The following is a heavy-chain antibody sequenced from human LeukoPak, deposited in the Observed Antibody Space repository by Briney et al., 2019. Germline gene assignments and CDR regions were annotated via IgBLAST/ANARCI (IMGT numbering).Heavy chain of an antibody. CDR1: GGSISSSSYY. CDR2: IYTTGFT. D-gene: IGHD3-3*01. V-gene: IGHV4-61*02. J-gene: IGHJ4*02. CDR3: AREDYNFL. Sequence: SETLSLTCTVSGGSISSSSYYWGWIRQPAGKGLESIGRIYTTGFTNYHPSLKSRVTVSIDTSKNQFYLKLTSVTAADTAVYYCAREDYNFLWGQGTLVTVSS.